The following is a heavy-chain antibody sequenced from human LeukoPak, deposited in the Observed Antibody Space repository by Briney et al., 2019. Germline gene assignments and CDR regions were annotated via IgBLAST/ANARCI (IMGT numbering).Heavy chain of an antibody. J-gene: IGHJ5*02. CDR2: ISSSSSYI. Sequence: GGSLRLSCAASGFTFSSYSMNWVRQAPGKGLEWVSSISSSSSYIYYADSVKGRFTISRDNAKNSLYLQMNSLRAEGTAVYYCAREGEGYCSSTSCYSDNWFDPWGQGTLVTVSS. CDR1: GFTFSSYS. V-gene: IGHV3-21*01. CDR3: AREGEGYCSSTSCYSDNWFDP. D-gene: IGHD2-2*02.